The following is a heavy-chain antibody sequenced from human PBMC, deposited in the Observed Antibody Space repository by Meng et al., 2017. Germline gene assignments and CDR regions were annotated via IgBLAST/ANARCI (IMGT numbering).Heavy chain of an antibody. V-gene: IGHV4-31*03. CDR2: IYYSGST. Sequence: GELSEAGPGLVKPSQTLSLTCNVSGGSISSGGYYWSWIRQHPGKGLEWIGYIYYSGSTYYNPSLKSRVTISVDTSKNQFSLKLSSVTAADTAVYYCVTAPIIMVRGVIITKWFDPWGQGTLVTVSS. D-gene: IGHD3-10*01. CDR3: VTAPIIMVRGVIITKWFDP. CDR1: GGSISSGGYY. J-gene: IGHJ5*02.